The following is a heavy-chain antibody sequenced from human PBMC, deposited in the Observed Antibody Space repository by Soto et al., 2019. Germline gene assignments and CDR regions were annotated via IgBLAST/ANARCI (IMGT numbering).Heavy chain of an antibody. D-gene: IGHD2-2*01. V-gene: IGHV4-59*01. J-gene: IGHJ2*01. Sequence: QVQLQESGPGLVKPSETLSLTCTVSGGSISSYYWSWIRQPPGKGLEWIGYIYYSGSTNYNPSLKSPVTISVDTSKNQFSLKLSSVTAADTAVYYCARVSPYADWYFDLWGRGTLVTVSS. CDR1: GGSISSYY. CDR2: IYYSGST. CDR3: ARVSPYADWYFDL.